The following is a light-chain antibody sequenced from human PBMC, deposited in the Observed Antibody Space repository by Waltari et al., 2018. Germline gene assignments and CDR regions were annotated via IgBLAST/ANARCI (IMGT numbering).Light chain of an antibody. J-gene: IGKJ2*01. CDR3: QQRTDWLYT. CDR2: DGN. CDR1: QSVATY. V-gene: IGKV3-11*01. Sequence: EVVLTQSPGTLSLFPGERATLSCRASQSVATYLAWFQQRRGQAPRLLIYDGNKKATGIPSRFSGSGYGTAFTLTISSLEPEDFAVYYCQQRTDWLYTFGQGTKLEIK.